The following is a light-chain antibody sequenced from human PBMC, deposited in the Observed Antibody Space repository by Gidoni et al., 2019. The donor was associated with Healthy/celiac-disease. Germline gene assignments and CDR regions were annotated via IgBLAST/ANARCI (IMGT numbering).Light chain of an antibody. CDR3: QQYGSSPLYT. CDR2: GAS. J-gene: IGKJ2*01. V-gene: IGKV3-20*01. CDR1: QSVRSSY. Sequence: ELVLTQSPGTLSLAPGERATLSCRASQSVRSSYLAWYQQKPGQAPRLLIYGASSRATGIPDRFSGSGSGTDFTLTISRLEPEDFAVYYCQQYGSSPLYTFGQGTKLEIK.